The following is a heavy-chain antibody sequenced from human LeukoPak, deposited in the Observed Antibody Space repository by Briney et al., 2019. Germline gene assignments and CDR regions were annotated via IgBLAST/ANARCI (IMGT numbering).Heavy chain of an antibody. CDR3: ARGGSGYYDSSGNDY. V-gene: IGHV1-18*01. D-gene: IGHD3-22*01. J-gene: IGHJ4*02. Sequence: ASVKVSCKASGYTFTSYGISWVRQAPGQGLEWMGWISAYNGNTNYAQKLQGRVTMTRNTSISTAYMELSSLRSEDTAVYYCARGGSGYYDSSGNDYWGQGTLVTVSS. CDR2: ISAYNGNT. CDR1: GYTFTSYG.